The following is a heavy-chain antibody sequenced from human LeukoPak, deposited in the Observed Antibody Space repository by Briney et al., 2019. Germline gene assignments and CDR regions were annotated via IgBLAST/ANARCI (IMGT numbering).Heavy chain of an antibody. J-gene: IGHJ6*02. CDR2: INPNSGGT. CDR3: ARMDTAMVTEGMDV. Sequence: GASVKVSCKASGYTFTGYYMHWVRQAPGQGLEWMGWINPNSGGTNYAQKFQGWVTMTRDTSISTAYMELSRLRSDDTAVYYCARMDTAMVTEGMDVWGQGTTVTVSS. V-gene: IGHV1-2*04. CDR1: GYTFTGYY. D-gene: IGHD5-18*01.